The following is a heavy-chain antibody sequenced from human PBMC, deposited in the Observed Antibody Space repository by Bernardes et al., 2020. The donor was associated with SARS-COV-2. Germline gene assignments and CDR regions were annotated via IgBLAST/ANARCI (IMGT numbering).Heavy chain of an antibody. CDR1: GYTFTSHE. CDR2: MNPDSGHT. CDR3: ARGSSYDSVIYFYDLDF. D-gene: IGHD3-22*01. V-gene: IGHV1-8*01. Sequence: ASVKVSCKASGYTFTSHEINWVRQAPGQGLEWLGWMNPDSGHTGSPQNFRGRITMTGDTSITTAYMELSSLGPEDTAVYYCARGSSYDSVIYFYDLDFWGQGTLVTVSS. J-gene: IGHJ4*02.